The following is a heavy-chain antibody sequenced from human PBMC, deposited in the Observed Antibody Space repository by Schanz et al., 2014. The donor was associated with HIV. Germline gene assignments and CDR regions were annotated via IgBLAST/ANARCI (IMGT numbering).Heavy chain of an antibody. CDR2: MNQDGSRK. J-gene: IGHJ5*02. Sequence: EVQLLESGGGLEQPGGSLRLSCAASGFIFQDYAMSWVRQAPGKGPEMVANMNQDGSRKYYVDSVKGRFTISRDNAANSLFLQMNSLRAEDTAVYYCARDYHWNWFDPWGQGTLVTVSS. D-gene: IGHD1-20*01. V-gene: IGHV3-7*01. CDR1: GFIFQDYA. CDR3: ARDYHWNWFDP.